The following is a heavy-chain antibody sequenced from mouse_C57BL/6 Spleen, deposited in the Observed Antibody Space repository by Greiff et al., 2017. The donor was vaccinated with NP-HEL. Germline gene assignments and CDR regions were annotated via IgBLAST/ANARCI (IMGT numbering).Heavy chain of an antibody. J-gene: IGHJ2*01. Sequence: DVMLVESGGGLVQPGGSLKLSCAASGFTFSDYYMYWVRQTPEKRLEWVAYISNGGGSTYYPDTVKGRFTISRDNAKNTLYLQMSRLKSEDTAMYYCARHGGLLDYWGQGTTLTVSS. D-gene: IGHD2-3*01. CDR1: GFTFSDYY. CDR2: ISNGGGST. CDR3: ARHGGLLDY. V-gene: IGHV5-12*01.